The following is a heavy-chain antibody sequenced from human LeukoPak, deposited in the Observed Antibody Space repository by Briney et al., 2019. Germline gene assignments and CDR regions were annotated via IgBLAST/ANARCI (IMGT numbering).Heavy chain of an antibody. D-gene: IGHD1-14*01. CDR3: ARLPAPANWFDP. Sequence: SQTLSLTCTVSGGSISSYYWSWIRQPPGKGLEWIGYIYYSGSTNYNPSLKSRVTISVDTSKNQFSLKLSSVTAADTAVYYCARLPAPANWFDPWGQGTLVTVSS. J-gene: IGHJ5*02. CDR1: GGSISSYY. V-gene: IGHV4-59*01. CDR2: IYYSGST.